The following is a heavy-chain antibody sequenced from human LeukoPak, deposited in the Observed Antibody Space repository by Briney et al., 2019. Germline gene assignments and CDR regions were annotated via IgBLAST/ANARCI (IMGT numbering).Heavy chain of an antibody. CDR2: INHSGST. CDR1: GGSFSGYY. J-gene: IGHJ4*02. CDR3: ARAWGSSWSFDY. D-gene: IGHD6-13*01. Sequence: SETLSLTCAVCGGSFSGYYWSWIRQPPGKGLEWIGEINHSGSTNYNPSLKSRVTISLDTSKNQFSLKLSSVTAADTAVYYCARAWGSSWSFDYWGQGTLVTVSS. V-gene: IGHV4-34*01.